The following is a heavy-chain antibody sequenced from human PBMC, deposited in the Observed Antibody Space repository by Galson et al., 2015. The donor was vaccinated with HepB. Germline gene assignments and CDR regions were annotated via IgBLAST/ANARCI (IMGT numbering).Heavy chain of an antibody. J-gene: IGHJ4*02. V-gene: IGHV3-23*01. CDR3: GREGYDYETHILGY. D-gene: IGHD3-9*01. CDR1: GFSFNSYA. CDR2: ISGSESRT. Sequence: SLRLSCAASGFSFNSYAMSWVRQAPGKGLEWVSFISGSESRTYYADFVKGRFTISKDNSKSTLYLQLSSLTAEDTAVYYCGREGYDYETHILGYWGQGTLVTVSS.